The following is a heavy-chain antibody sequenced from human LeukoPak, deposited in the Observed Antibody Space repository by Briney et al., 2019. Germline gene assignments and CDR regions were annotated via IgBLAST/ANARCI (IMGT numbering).Heavy chain of an antibody. J-gene: IGHJ4*02. CDR2: IKSKSDGGTT. Sequence: GGSLTHSFAASGFTFSNAWMYWVRQAPGKGLEWIGRIKSKSDGGTTHYAAPVKGRFTISRGDSKKTLYVQMNSLKIEDTAVYYCTIDPRAGGYWGQGTLVTVSS. D-gene: IGHD3-10*01. CDR3: TIDPRAGGY. CDR1: GFTFSNAW. V-gene: IGHV3-15*01.